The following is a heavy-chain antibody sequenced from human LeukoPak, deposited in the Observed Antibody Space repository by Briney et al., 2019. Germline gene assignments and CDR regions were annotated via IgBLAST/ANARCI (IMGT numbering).Heavy chain of an antibody. J-gene: IGHJ6*02. CDR1: GFTFSSYA. V-gene: IGHV4-4*08. CDR3: ARGLFIRVNHYGMDV. Sequence: GSLRLSCAASGFTFSSYAMSWVRQAPGKGLEWIGRIYTSGSTNYNPSLKSRVTISVDTSKNQFSLKLSSVTAADTAVYYCARGLFIRVNHYGMDVWGQGTTVTVSS. CDR2: IYTSGST. D-gene: IGHD3-10*01.